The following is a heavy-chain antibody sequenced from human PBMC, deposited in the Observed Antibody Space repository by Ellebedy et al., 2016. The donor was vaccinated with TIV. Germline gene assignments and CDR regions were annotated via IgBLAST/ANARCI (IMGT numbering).Heavy chain of an antibody. CDR2: VHYTGST. V-gene: IGHV4-61*08. Sequence: SETLSLTCTVSGGSISSGGYYWSWIRQPPGKGLEYIGYVHYTGSTNYNPSLKSRVTISVDSFKNQFSLKLSSVIAADTAVYFCARGQGAVAGAGGLDFWGQGTLVTVSS. CDR3: ARGQGAVAGAGGLDF. J-gene: IGHJ4*02. D-gene: IGHD6-19*01. CDR1: GGSISSGGYY.